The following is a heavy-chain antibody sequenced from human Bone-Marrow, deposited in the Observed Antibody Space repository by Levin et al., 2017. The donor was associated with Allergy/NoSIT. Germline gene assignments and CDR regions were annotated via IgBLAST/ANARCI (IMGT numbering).Heavy chain of an antibody. V-gene: IGHV3-49*03. Sequence: GGSLRLSCTASGFTFGDYAMSWFRQAPGKGLEWVGFIRSKAYGGTTEYAASVKGRFTISRDDSKSIAYLQMNSLKTEDTAVYYCTRDYDGITGNRPRYYYGMDVWGQGTTVTVSS. CDR1: GFTFGDYA. CDR2: IRSKAYGGTT. D-gene: IGHD1-20*01. CDR3: TRDYDGITGNRPRYYYGMDV. J-gene: IGHJ6*02.